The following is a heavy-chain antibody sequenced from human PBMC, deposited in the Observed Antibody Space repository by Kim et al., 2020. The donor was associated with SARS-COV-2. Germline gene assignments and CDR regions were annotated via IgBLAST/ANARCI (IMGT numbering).Heavy chain of an antibody. CDR2: INPNSGGT. CDR3: ARGRIFGVVTYYYYYGMDV. J-gene: IGHJ6*02. D-gene: IGHD3-3*01. V-gene: IGHV1-2*02. CDR1: GYTFTGYY. Sequence: ASVKVSCKASGYTFTGYYMHWVRQAPGQGLEWMGWINPNSGGTNYAQKFQGRVTMTRDTSISTAYMELSRLRSDDTAVYYCARGRIFGVVTYYYYYGMDVWGQGTTVTVSS.